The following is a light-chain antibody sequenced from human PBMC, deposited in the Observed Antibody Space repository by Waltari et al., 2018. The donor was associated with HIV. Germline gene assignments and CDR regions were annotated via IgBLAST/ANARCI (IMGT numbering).Light chain of an antibody. CDR1: SSDVGGYHY. CDR2: EVT. V-gene: IGLV2-14*01. CDR3: TSYTSSSTLVV. Sequence: QSALTQPASVSGSLGQSITISCTGTSSDVGGYHYVSWYQHHPGKAPKLMSYEVTNRPSGVSNRFSGSKSGNTASLTISGLQAEDESDYYCTSYTSSSTLVVFGGGTNLTVL. J-gene: IGLJ2*01.